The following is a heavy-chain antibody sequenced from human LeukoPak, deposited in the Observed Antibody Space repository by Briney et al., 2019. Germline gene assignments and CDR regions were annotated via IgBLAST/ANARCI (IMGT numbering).Heavy chain of an antibody. CDR2: IYTSGST. J-gene: IGHJ4*02. V-gene: IGHV4-4*07. Sequence: SETLSLTCTVSGGSISNYYWTWIRQPAGKGLEWTGRIYTSGSTNYNPSLKSRVTISLDKSKNQFSLRLSSVTAADTAVYFCAKIGYSSGWFEVDSWGQGTLVTVSS. D-gene: IGHD6-19*01. CDR3: AKIGYSSGWFEVDS. CDR1: GGSISNYY.